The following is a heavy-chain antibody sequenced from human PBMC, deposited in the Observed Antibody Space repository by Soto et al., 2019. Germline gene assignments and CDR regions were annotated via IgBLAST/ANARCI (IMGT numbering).Heavy chain of an antibody. V-gene: IGHV5-51*01. J-gene: IGHJ5*02. CDR1: SYSFTHYW. CDR2: INPGDYEA. CDR3: AIQLPSTTWYDP. D-gene: IGHD1-1*01. Sequence: GESLKISCKGLSYSFTHYWIAWVRQMPGKGLEWMGIINPGDYEARYTPSFQGQVTFSADKSISTAYLQWSSLKASDTAIYYCAIQLPSTTWYDPWGPGTLVTVSS.